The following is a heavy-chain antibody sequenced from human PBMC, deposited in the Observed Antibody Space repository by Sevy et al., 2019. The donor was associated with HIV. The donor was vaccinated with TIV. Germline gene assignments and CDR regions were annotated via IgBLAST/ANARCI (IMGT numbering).Heavy chain of an antibody. CDR3: ASEWRLLRWQSNWFDP. CDR1: GYTFTSYG. D-gene: IGHD4-17*01. V-gene: IGHV1-18*01. Sequence: ASVKVSCKASGYTFTSYGISWVRQAPGQGLEWMGWISAYNGNTNYAQKLQGRVTMTTDTSTSTAYMELRSLRSDDTAVYYCASEWRLLRWQSNWFDPWGQGTLVTVSS. J-gene: IGHJ5*02. CDR2: ISAYNGNT.